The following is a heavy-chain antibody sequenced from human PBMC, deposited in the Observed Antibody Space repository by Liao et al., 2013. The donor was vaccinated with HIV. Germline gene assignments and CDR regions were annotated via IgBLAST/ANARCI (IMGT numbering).Heavy chain of an antibody. CDR3: ARGNEYYDFWSGYYGFDY. J-gene: IGHJ4*02. CDR2: INHSGST. Sequence: QVQLQQWGAGLLKPSETLSLTCAVYGGSFSGYYWSWIRQPPGKGLEWIGEINHSGSTNYNPSLKSRVTISVDTSKNQFSLKLSSVTAADTAVYYCARGNEYYDFWSGYYGFDYWGPGNPGHRLL. CDR1: GGSFSGYY. V-gene: IGHV4-34*01. D-gene: IGHD3-3*01.